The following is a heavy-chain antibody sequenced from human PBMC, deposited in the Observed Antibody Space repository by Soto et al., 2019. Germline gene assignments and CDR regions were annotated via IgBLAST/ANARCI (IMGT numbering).Heavy chain of an antibody. Sequence: PSETLSLTCTVSGGSISSYYWSSIRQPPGKGLEWIGYIYYSGSTYYNPSLKSRVTISVDTSKNQFSLKLSSVTAADTAVYYCARVVRNWFDPWGQGTLVTVSS. J-gene: IGHJ5*02. CDR2: IYYSGST. CDR3: ARVVRNWFDP. CDR1: GGSISSYY. V-gene: IGHV4-59*08.